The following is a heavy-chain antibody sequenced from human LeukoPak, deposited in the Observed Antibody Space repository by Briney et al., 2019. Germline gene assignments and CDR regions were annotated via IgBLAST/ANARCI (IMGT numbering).Heavy chain of an antibody. D-gene: IGHD4-17*01. CDR1: GFTFSTYG. V-gene: IGHV3-30*03. CDR2: ISYDGSNK. Sequence: GGSLRLSCAASGFTFSTYGIHWVRQAPGKGLEWVAVISYDGSNKYYADSVKGRFTISRDSSKNTVYLQMNSLRVEDTAVYYCARGGATVTWGFFDYWGQGTLVTVSS. J-gene: IGHJ4*02. CDR3: ARGGATVTWGFFDY.